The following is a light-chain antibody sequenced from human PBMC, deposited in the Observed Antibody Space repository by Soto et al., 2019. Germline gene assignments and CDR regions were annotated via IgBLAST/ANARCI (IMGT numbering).Light chain of an antibody. J-gene: IGLJ1*01. CDR3: QVWDIMTDNDV. Sequence: SYELTQSPSVSVAPEKTATITCGGNNIGNKRVHWYRQKPGQAPVLLISYDSDRPSGIPERFSGSNSGNTATLTISRVEDGDEADYYCQVWDIMTDNDVFGSGTKLTVL. CDR1: NIGNKR. CDR2: YDS. V-gene: IGLV3-21*04.